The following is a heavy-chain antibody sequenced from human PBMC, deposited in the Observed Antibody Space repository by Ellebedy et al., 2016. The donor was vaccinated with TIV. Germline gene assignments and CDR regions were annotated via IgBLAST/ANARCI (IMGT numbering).Heavy chain of an antibody. J-gene: IGHJ1*01. CDR3: AADLASVGQ. CDR1: GYTFSNYG. D-gene: IGHD1-26*01. CDR2: IIPVLETP. V-gene: IGHV1-69*10. Sequence: AASVKVSCKCSGYTFSNYGISWVRQAPGQGLEWMGGIIPVLETPNYAQKFQGRLTVSADKSTNTAYMELSSLTSEDTAVYYCAADLASVGQWGQGTLVIVSS.